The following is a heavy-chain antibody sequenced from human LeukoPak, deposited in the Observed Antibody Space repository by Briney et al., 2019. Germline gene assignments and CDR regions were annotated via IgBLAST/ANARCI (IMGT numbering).Heavy chain of an antibody. CDR3: AKSSRYGTGWYGRIDY. J-gene: IGHJ4*02. Sequence: PSETLSLTCTVSGDSISSSYWSWIRQPPGKRLEWVGYVHYTGKTNYNPSLNNRATISVDMSKNQFSLTLTSVTLADTAVYYCAKSSRYGTGWYGRIDYWGQGTLVTVS. CDR2: VHYTGKT. D-gene: IGHD6-19*01. CDR1: GDSISSSY. V-gene: IGHV4-59*01.